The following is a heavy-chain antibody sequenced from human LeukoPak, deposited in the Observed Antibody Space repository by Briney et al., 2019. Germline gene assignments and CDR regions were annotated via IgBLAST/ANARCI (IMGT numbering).Heavy chain of an antibody. V-gene: IGHV3-53*01. CDR1: GFTVSTNY. CDR2: IYSGGSGGST. CDR3: ARVGYQLLNYFYYYMDV. J-gene: IGHJ6*03. D-gene: IGHD2-2*01. Sequence: GGSLRLSCAASGFTVSTNYMSWVRQAPGKGLEWVSIIYSGGSGGSTYYADSVKGRFTISRDNSKNTLYLQMNSLRAEDTAVYFCARVGYQLLNYFYYYMDVWGKGTTVTVSS.